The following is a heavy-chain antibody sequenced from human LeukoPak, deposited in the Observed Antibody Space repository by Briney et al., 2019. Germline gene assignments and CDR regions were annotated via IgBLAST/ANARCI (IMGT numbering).Heavy chain of an antibody. V-gene: IGHV4-39*07. CDR2: IYYSGST. J-gene: IGHJ3*01. D-gene: IGHD3-16*01. CDR1: GDSISSSSYY. Sequence: SETLSLTCSVYGDSISSSSYYWAWIRQPPGKGLEWIGSIYYSGSTYYNPSLKSRVTISADTSNNQFSLKLSSVTAADTAVYYCARFDHVWETHGMDAFDLWGQGTMVTVSS. CDR3: ARFDHVWETHGMDAFDL.